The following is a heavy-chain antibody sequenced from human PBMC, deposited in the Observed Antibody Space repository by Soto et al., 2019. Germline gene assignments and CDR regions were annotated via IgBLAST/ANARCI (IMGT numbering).Heavy chain of an antibody. CDR2: ISAYNGNT. CDR3: ARLYSSSWSTSFDP. CDR1: GYTFTSYG. V-gene: IGHV1-18*04. J-gene: IGHJ5*02. Sequence: GASVKFSCKASGYTFTSYGISWVRQAPGQGLEWMGWISAYNGNTNYAQKLQGRVTMTTDTSTSTAYMELRSLRSDDTAVYYCARLYSSSWSTSFDPWGQGTLVTVSS. D-gene: IGHD6-13*01.